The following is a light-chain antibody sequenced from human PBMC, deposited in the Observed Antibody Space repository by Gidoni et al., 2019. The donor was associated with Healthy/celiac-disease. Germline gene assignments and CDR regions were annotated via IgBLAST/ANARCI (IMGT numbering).Light chain of an antibody. CDR2: AAS. J-gene: IGKJ3*01. CDR3: LQDYNYPFT. V-gene: IGKV1-6*01. CDR1: QGIRND. Sequence: AIPMTPSPSSLSASVGDRVTITCRASQGIRNDLGWYQQKPGKAPKLLIYAASSLQSGVPSRFSGSGSGTDFTLTISSLQPEDFATYYCLQDYNYPFTFGPGTKVDIK.